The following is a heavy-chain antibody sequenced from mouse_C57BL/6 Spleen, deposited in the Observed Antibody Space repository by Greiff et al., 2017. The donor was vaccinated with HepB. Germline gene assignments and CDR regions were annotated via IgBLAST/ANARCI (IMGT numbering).Heavy chain of an antibody. J-gene: IGHJ4*01. D-gene: IGHD1-1*01. CDR2: IHPNSGST. CDR3: ARSITTVVADYYAMDY. Sequence: QVQLKQPGAELVKPGASVKLSCKASGYTFTSYWMHWVKQRPGQGLEWIGMIHPNSGSTNYNEKFKSKATLTVDKSSSTAYMQLSSLTSEDSAVYYCARSITTVVADYYAMDYWGQGTSVTVSS. CDR1: GYTFTSYW. V-gene: IGHV1-64*01.